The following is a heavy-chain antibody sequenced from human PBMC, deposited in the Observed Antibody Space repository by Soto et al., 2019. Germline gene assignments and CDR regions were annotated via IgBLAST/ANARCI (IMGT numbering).Heavy chain of an antibody. V-gene: IGHV3-48*01. D-gene: IGHD3-10*01. CDR3: ASVLGSRRSGSYPSY. CDR2: ISTNNDAI. Sequence: EVQLVQSGGGSVQPGGSLRLSCAASGFSISDCSTNWVRRPPGKGLEWISYISTNNDAIYYADSVKGRFTISRDNAKNSLYLQMNSLRAEDTALYYCASVLGSRRSGSYPSYWGQGTLVTVSS. J-gene: IGHJ4*02. CDR1: GFSISDCS.